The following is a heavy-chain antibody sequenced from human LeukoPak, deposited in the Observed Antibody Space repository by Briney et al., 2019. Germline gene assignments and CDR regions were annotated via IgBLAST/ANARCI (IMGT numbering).Heavy chain of an antibody. CDR3: ARAIGIAAAGVLDY. CDR2: IRYDGSNK. Sequence: GGSLRLSCAASGFTFSSYGMHWVRQAPGKGLEWVAFIRYDGSNKYYADSVKGRFTISRDNSKNTLYLQMNSLRAEDTAVYYCARAIGIAAAGVLDYWGQGTLVTVSS. J-gene: IGHJ4*02. V-gene: IGHV3-30*02. D-gene: IGHD6-13*01. CDR1: GFTFSSYG.